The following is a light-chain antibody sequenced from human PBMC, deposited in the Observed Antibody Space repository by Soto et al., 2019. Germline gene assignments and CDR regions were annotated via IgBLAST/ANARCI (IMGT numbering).Light chain of an antibody. CDR2: LVS. V-gene: IGKV2-28*01. CDR3: MQGLQTWT. CDR1: QSLLHSNGYTY. J-gene: IGKJ1*01. Sequence: DIVMTQSPLSLPVTPGEPASISCRSSQSLLHSNGYTYLDWYLQKPGQSPHLLIYLVSNRASGVPDRFSGSGSGTDFTLKINRVEAEDVGVYYCMQGLQTWTFGQGTKVEI.